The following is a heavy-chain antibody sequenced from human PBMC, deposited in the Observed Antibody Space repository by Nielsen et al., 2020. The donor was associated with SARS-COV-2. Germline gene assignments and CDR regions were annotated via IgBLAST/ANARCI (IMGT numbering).Heavy chain of an antibody. CDR2: ISWNSGSI. J-gene: IGHJ3*02. V-gene: IGHV3-9*01. D-gene: IGHD3-10*02. CDR1: GFTFDDYA. CDR3: ANALFGGYYGAFDI. Sequence: SLKISCAASGFTFDDYAMHWVRQAPGKGLEWVSGISWNSGSIGYADSVKGRFTISRDNSKNTLYLQMNSLRAEDTAVYYCANALFGGYYGAFDIWGQGTMVTVSS.